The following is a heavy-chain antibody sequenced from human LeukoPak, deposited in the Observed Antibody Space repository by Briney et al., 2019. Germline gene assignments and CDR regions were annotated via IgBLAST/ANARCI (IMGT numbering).Heavy chain of an antibody. D-gene: IGHD5-24*01. V-gene: IGHV1-46*01. CDR3: ARDNSVRDEAWWFNP. CDR2: ISPSGGST. J-gene: IGHJ5*02. Sequence: ASVKVSCKAFGYTFTSNYMHWVRQAPGQGPEWMGVISPSGGSTTYAQRFQGRVTLTRDMSTSTDYLGLSSLRSEDTAVYYCARDNSVRDEAWWFNPWGQGTLVTVSS. CDR1: GYTFTSNY.